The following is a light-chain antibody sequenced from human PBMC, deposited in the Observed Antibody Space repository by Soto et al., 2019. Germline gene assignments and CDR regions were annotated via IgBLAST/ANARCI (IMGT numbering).Light chain of an antibody. CDR1: QGISRF. V-gene: IGKV1-39*01. J-gene: IGKJ2*01. Sequence: DIQMTQSPSSLSASVGDSVTITCRASQGISRFLSWYQQKPGNAPNLLIYSASTLQTGVPSRFSCSGSGTQFTLTIGDLQPEDLATYFCLQSYTFPQTLGQGTKLEIK. CDR3: LQSYTFPQT. CDR2: SAS.